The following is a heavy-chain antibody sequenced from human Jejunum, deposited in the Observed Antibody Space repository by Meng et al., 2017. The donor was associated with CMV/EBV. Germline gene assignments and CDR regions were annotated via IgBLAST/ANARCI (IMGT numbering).Heavy chain of an antibody. CDR2: IRPDGSGK. CDR3: GRGDPDY. J-gene: IGHJ4*02. CDR1: GFTSSAYW. Sequence: LKISCAVSGFTSSAYWMNWARQVPGKGLEWVANIRPDGSGKYYLDSVKGRFTISRDNSKNSVYLQMNNLTAEDTAMYYCGRGDPDYWGQGTLVTVSS. V-gene: IGHV3-7*01.